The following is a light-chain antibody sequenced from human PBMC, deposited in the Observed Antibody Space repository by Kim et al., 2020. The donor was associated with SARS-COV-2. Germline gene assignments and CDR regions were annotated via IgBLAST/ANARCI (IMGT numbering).Light chain of an antibody. CDR1: KSVSSNY. CDR3: QQYSSSPAT. CDR2: GAS. J-gene: IGKJ1*01. Sequence: SPGEEAPLPRRASKSVSSNYLARYQQKPGQAPRLLIYGASSRATGIPDRFSGSGSGTDFTLTITRLETEDFAVYDCQQYSSSPATFGQGTKVEIK. V-gene: IGKV3-20*01.